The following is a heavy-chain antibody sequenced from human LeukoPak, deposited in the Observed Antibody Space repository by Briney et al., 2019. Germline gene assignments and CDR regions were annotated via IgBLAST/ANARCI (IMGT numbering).Heavy chain of an antibody. V-gene: IGHV3-48*04. CDR3: ARDNWVDC. CDR2: IDTSSTTM. Sequence: TGGSLGLSCAASGLTFSRYSMTWVRQAPGKGLEWVSFIDTSSTTMYYTDSVKGRFTISRDNAKNSLYLQMNSLKVEDTAIYYCARDNWVDCWGQGTLVTVSS. J-gene: IGHJ5*01. CDR1: GLTFSRYS.